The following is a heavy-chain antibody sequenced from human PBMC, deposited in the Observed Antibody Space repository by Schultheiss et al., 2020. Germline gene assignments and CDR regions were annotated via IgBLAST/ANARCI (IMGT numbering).Heavy chain of an antibody. D-gene: IGHD1-26*01. CDR3: AKDVEQVGGKDYFYGMDV. J-gene: IGHJ6*02. CDR1: GFAFRNYG. Sequence: GGSLRLSCAASGFAFRNYGMHWVRQAPGKGLEWVAALWYDGSKEYYADSVKGRLTISRDNSRDTMYLQINSLRAEDTAVYFCAKDVEQVGGKDYFYGMDVWGQGTTGTGS. CDR2: LWYDGSKE. V-gene: IGHV3-33*06.